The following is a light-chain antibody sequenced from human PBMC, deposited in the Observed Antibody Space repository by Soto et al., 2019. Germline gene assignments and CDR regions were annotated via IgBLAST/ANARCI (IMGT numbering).Light chain of an antibody. Sequence: EIVLTQSPGTLSLSPGERATLSCRASQSVSSSYLAWYQQKPGQAPRLVIFDISNRATGIPDRFSGSGSGTDCTLTISRLEPEDFAVYYCQQYNNWPPWTFGQGTKVDIK. J-gene: IGKJ1*01. CDR1: QSVSSSY. CDR2: DIS. V-gene: IGKV3-20*01. CDR3: QQYNNWPPWT.